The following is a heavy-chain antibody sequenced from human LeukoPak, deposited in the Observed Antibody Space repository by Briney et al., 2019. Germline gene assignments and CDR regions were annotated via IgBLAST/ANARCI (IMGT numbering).Heavy chain of an antibody. V-gene: IGHV4-34*01. Sequence: KASETLSLTCAVYGGSFSGYYWSWIRQPPGKGLEWIGEINHSGSTNYKPSLKSRVTISVDTSKNQFSLKLSSVTAADTAVYYCARASTWATIFWFDPWGQGTLVTVSS. CDR1: GGSFSGYY. CDR2: INHSGST. CDR3: ARASTWATIFWFDP. J-gene: IGHJ5*02. D-gene: IGHD5-12*01.